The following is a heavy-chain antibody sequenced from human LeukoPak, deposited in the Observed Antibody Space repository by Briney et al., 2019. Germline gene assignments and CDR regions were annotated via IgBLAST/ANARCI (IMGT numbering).Heavy chain of an antibody. D-gene: IGHD5-12*01. CDR2: MNPNSGNT. V-gene: IGHV1-8*01. J-gene: IGHJ5*02. Sequence: GASVKVSCKASGYTFTSYDINWVRQATGQGLEWMGWMNPNSGNTGYAQKFQGRVTMTRNTSISTAYMELSSLRSEDTAVYYCAGISRDSGYPGRFDPWGQGTLVTVSS. CDR1: GYTFTSYD. CDR3: AGISRDSGYPGRFDP.